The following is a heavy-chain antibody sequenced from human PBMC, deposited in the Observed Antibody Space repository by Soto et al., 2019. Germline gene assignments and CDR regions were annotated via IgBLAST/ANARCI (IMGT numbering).Heavy chain of an antibody. CDR2: IKQDGSEK. V-gene: IGHV3-7*01. J-gene: IGHJ5*02. CDR3: ARSIAARLNWFAP. D-gene: IGHD6-6*01. CDR1: GFTFSSYW. Sequence: EVQLVESGGGLVQPGGSLRLSCAASGFTFSSYWMSWVRQAPGKGLEWVANIKQDGSEKYYVDSVKGRFTISRDNAKNSLYLQMNSLRAEDTAVYYWARSIAARLNWFAPWGQGTLVTVSS.